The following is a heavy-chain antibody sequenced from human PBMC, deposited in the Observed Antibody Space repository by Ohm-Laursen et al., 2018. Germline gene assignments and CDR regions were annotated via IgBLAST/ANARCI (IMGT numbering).Heavy chain of an antibody. CDR1: GFTFDDYA. Sequence: SLRLSCTASGFTFDDYAMHWVRQAPGKGLEWVSGIRWNSGSIGYADSVKGRFTISRDNAKNSLYLQMNSLRAEDTAVYYCARDRYSGYDFYYYYGMDVWGQGTTVTVSS. CDR2: IRWNSGSI. CDR3: ARDRYSGYDFYYYYGMDV. D-gene: IGHD5-12*01. J-gene: IGHJ6*02. V-gene: IGHV3-9*01.